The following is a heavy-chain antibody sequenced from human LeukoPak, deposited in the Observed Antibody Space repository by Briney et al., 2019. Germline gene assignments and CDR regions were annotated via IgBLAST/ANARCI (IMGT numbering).Heavy chain of an antibody. CDR2: ISAYNGNT. J-gene: IGHJ6*02. D-gene: IGHD6-13*01. V-gene: IGHV1-18*01. Sequence: WASVRVSCTASGYTFTSYGISWVRQAPGQGLEWMGWISAYNGNTNYAQKLQGRVTMTTDTSTSTAYMELRSLRSDDTAVYYCARDPAYSSSWSYYYGMDVWGQGTTVTVSS. CDR1: GYTFTSYG. CDR3: ARDPAYSSSWSYYYGMDV.